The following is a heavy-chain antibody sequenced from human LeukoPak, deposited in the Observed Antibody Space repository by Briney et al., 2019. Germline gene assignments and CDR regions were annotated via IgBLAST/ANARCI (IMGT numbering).Heavy chain of an antibody. Sequence: GGSLRLSCAASGFTFSDYAMSWVRQAPGKGLEWVSVISGGGSTTYYADSVKGRFTISRDNSKNTLYLQMNGLRAGDTAVYYCARGVYDYLLYYFDYWGQGTLVTVSS. CDR1: GFTFSDYA. CDR3: ARGVYDYLLYYFDY. V-gene: IGHV3-23*01. D-gene: IGHD3-16*01. J-gene: IGHJ4*02. CDR2: ISGGGSTT.